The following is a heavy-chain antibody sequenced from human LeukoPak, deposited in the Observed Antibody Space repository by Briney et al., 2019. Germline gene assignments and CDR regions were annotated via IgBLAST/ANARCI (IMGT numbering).Heavy chain of an antibody. D-gene: IGHD4-17*01. Sequence: GGSLRLSCAASGFTFSSYEMNWVRQAPGKGLEWVSYISSSGSTTYYADSVKGRFTISRDNAKKSLYLQMNSLRAEDTAVYYCARGRDRDYVPLDYWGQGTLVTVSS. CDR1: GFTFSSYE. CDR3: ARGRDRDYVPLDY. V-gene: IGHV3-48*03. J-gene: IGHJ4*02. CDR2: ISSSGSTT.